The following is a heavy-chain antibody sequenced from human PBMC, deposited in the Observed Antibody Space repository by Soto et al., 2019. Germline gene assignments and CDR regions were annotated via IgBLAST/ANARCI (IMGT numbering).Heavy chain of an antibody. CDR3: ATASAGDDACDI. Sequence: EVQLVQSGAVLKKPGSTVKISCQASGYNFDDLYMHWFQQAPGKGFEWMGLVDPKDGEPMYAKTFEGRVTMTADTSTDKAYIELKGLRFDDAAIYYCATASAGDDACDIGSQGTLVTISS. V-gene: IGHV1-69-2*01. CDR1: GYNFDDLY. CDR2: VDPKDGEP. J-gene: IGHJ3*02.